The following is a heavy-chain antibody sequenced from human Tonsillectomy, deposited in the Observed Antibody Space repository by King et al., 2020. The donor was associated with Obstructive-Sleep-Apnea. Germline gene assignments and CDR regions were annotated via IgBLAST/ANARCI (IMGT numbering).Heavy chain of an antibody. D-gene: IGHD4-17*01. Sequence: VQLVESGGGVVQPGRSLRLSCAASRFTFSSYAMHWVRQAPGKGLEWVAVISYDGSEKYHADSVKGRFTISRDNSKNTLYLQMNSLGAEDTAVYYCARDRGQSILRFSFDIWGQATMLTVPS. CDR2: ISYDGSEK. V-gene: IGHV3-30*04. CDR1: RFTFSSYA. J-gene: IGHJ3*02. CDR3: ARDRGQSILRFSFDI.